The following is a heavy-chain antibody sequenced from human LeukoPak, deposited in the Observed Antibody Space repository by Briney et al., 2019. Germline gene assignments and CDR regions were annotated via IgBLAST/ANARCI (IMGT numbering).Heavy chain of an antibody. Sequence: GGSLRLSCAASGFTFSIYWMHWVRQAPGKGLVWVSRINSDGSSTSYADSVKGRFSISRDNSKNTLYLQMNSLRAEDTAVFYCARDLYSSSWQPYYFDSWGQGTLVTVSS. D-gene: IGHD6-13*01. CDR3: ARDLYSSSWQPYYFDS. CDR1: GFTFSIYW. J-gene: IGHJ4*02. CDR2: INSDGSST. V-gene: IGHV3-74*01.